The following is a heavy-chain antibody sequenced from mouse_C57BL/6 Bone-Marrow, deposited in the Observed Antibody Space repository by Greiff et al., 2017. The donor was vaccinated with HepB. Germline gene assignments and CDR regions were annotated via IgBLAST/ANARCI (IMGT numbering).Heavy chain of an antibody. CDR2: IDPSDSET. CDR1: GYTFTSYW. D-gene: IGHD3-2*02. V-gene: IGHV1-52*01. J-gene: IGHJ3*01. CDR3: ARGAAQATLAY. Sequence: VKLQQPGAELVRPGSSVKLSCKASGYTFTSYWMHWVKQRPIQGLEWIGNIDPSDSETHYNQKFKDKATLTVDKSSSTAYMQLSSLTSEDSAVYYCARGAAQATLAYWGQGTLVTVSA.